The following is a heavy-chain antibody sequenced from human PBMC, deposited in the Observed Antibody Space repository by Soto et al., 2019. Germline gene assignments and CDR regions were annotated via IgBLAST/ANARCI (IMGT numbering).Heavy chain of an antibody. CDR1: GYTFTSYV. CDR2: ISAYNGNT. CDR3: ARVVATVAGPYGMDV. J-gene: IGHJ6*02. D-gene: IGHD6-19*01. Sequence: QVHLVQSGAEVKKPGSSVKVSCRASGYTFTSYVISWVRQAPGQGPEWMGWISAYNGNTNFAQRLQGRVTMTTDTSTSTAYMELRSLRSDDTAVYYCARVVATVAGPYGMDVWGQGTTVTVS. V-gene: IGHV1-18*01.